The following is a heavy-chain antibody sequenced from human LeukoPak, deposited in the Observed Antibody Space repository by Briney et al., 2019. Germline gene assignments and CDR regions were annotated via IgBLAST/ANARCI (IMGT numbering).Heavy chain of an antibody. D-gene: IGHD2-2*01. Sequence: PGGSLRLSCAASGFTFSSYAMSWVRQTPGKGLEWVSVIYSGGSTYYADSVKGRFTISRDNSKNTLYLQMNSLRAEDTAVYYCAKDRDRHPSTSLYPFDYWGQGTLVTVSS. CDR1: GFTFSSYA. CDR3: AKDRDRHPSTSLYPFDY. J-gene: IGHJ4*02. V-gene: IGHV3-23*03. CDR2: IYSGGST.